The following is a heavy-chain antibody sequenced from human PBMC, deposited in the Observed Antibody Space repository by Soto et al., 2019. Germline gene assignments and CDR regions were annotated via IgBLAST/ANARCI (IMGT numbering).Heavy chain of an antibody. CDR2: IIPIFGTA. CDR1: GGTFSSYA. J-gene: IGHJ3*02. V-gene: IGHV1-69*13. D-gene: IGHD1-26*01. Sequence: SVKVSCKASGGTFSSYAISWVRQAPGQGLEWMGGIIPIFGTANYAQKFQGRVTITADESTSTAYMELSSLRSEDTAVYYCARGDCGSYYRDAFDIWGQGTMVTVSS. CDR3: ARGDCGSYYRDAFDI.